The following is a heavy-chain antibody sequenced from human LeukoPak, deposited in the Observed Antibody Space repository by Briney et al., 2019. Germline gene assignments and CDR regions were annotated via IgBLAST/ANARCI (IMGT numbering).Heavy chain of an antibody. D-gene: IGHD4-17*01. CDR2: ISSSGSTI. CDR1: GFTFSSYE. J-gene: IGHJ4*02. Sequence: PGGSLRLSCAASGFTFSSYEMNWVRQAPGKGLEWVSYISSSGSTIYYADSVKGRFTISRDNAKNSLYLQMNSLRAEDTAVYYCARDYGDSPTQYYLDYWGQGTLVTVSS. CDR3: ARDYGDSPTQYYLDY. V-gene: IGHV3-48*03.